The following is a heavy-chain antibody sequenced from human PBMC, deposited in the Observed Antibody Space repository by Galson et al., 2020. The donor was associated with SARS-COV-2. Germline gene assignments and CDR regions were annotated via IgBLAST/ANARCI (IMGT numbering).Heavy chain of an antibody. D-gene: IGHD2-8*01. Sequence: SGPPLTQPTQPLTLTCALSAFPLATYAVSVTWIRQPPGRALEWHARLECDDEKFYVAHLKTRLRISRDTSGSHVFLTITNLDPMDTATYDWGRSLRRYEYAFDSWGGGTLVTFSS. J-gene: IGHJ4*02. V-gene: IGHV2-70*17. CDR1: AFPLATYAVS. CDR3: GRSLRRYEYAFDS. CDR2: LECDDEK.